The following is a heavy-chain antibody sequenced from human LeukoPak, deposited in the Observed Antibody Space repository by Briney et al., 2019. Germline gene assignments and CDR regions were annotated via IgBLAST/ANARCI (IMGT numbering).Heavy chain of an antibody. J-gene: IGHJ4*02. V-gene: IGHV1-46*01. CDR3: SEGGAYYFDY. CDR2: INPSGGST. Sequence: ASVNVSCKASGYTFTSYYMHWVRQAPGQGLEWMGIINPSGGSTSYAQKFQGRVTMTRDMSTSTVYMELSSLRSEDTAVYYFSEGGAYYFDYWGQGTLVTVSS. D-gene: IGHD3-16*01. CDR1: GYTFTSYY.